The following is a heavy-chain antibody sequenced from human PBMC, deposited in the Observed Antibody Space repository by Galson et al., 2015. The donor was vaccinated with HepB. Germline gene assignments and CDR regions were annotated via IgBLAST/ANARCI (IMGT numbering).Heavy chain of an antibody. CDR3: ARARYSTSHPDH. CDR2: ISVYNGNG. V-gene: IGHV1-18*04. D-gene: IGHD2/OR15-2a*01. J-gene: IGHJ5*02. Sequence: SVKVSCKAAGYRFSNYGISWVRQAPGQGLEWMGWISVYNGNGNYAQKFQGRLTMTTDTSTSTTYMELRSLRSDDTAVFYCARARYSTSHPDHWGQGTLVTVSS. CDR1: GYRFSNYG.